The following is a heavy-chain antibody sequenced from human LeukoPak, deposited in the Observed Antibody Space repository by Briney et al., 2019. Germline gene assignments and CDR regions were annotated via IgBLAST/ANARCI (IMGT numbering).Heavy chain of an antibody. CDR2: VYYSGST. Sequence: SETLSLTCTVSGGSISSYYWSWIRQPPGKRLEWIGYVYYSGSTKYNSSLKSRVNISIDTSKNQFSLKLSSVTAADTAVYYCARSGGSYTLDVAYWGQGILVTVSS. CDR1: GGSISSYY. V-gene: IGHV4-59*01. CDR3: ARSGGSYTLDVAY. J-gene: IGHJ4*02. D-gene: IGHD1-26*01.